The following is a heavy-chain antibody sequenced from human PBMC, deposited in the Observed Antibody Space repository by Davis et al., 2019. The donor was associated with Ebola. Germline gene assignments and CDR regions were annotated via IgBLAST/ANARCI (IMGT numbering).Heavy chain of an antibody. CDR1: GFTVSSNY. Sequence: PGGSLRLSCAASGFTVSSNYMSWVRQAPGKGLEWVSVIYSGGSTYYADSVKGRFTISRDNSKNTLYLQMNSLRAEDTAVYYCAAEGRSSRPGYWGQGTLVTVSS. D-gene: IGHD3-10*01. V-gene: IGHV3-53*01. J-gene: IGHJ4*02. CDR3: AAEGRSSRPGY. CDR2: IYSGGST.